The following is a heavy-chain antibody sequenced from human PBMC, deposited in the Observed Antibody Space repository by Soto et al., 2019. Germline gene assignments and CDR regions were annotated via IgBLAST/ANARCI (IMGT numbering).Heavy chain of an antibody. CDR1: GFTFSDYY. D-gene: IGHD3-22*01. CDR3: ARDLGYYDSSGYFDY. CDR2: ISSSDTII. V-gene: IGHV3-11*01. J-gene: IGHJ4*02. Sequence: VGSLRLSCAASGFTFSDYYMSWIRQAPGKGLEWVSYISSSDTIISYADSVKGRFTISRDNAKNSLYLQMNSLRAEDTAVYYCARDLGYYDSSGYFDYWGQGTLVTVSS.